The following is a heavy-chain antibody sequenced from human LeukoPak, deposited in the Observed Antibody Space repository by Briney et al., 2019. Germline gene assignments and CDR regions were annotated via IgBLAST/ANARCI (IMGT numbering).Heavy chain of an antibody. V-gene: IGHV4-34*01. J-gene: IGHJ4*02. D-gene: IGHD3-22*01. CDR2: INHSGST. Sequence: PSETLSLTCAVYGGSFSGYYWSWIRQPPGKGLEWIGEINHSGSTNYNPSHKSRVTISVDTSKNQFSLKLSSVTAADTAVYYCARGRKGYDSSGYYYTKYYFDYWGRGTLVTVSS. CDR3: ARGRKGYDSSGYYYTKYYFDY. CDR1: GGSFSGYY.